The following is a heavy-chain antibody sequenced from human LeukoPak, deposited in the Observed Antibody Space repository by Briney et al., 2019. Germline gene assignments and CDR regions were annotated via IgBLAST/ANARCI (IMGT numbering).Heavy chain of an antibody. CDR2: IGTAGDT. V-gene: IGHV3-13*04. CDR1: GFTFSSYD. Sequence: PGGSLRLSCAASGFTFSSYDMHWVRQATGKGLEWVSAIGTAGDTYYPGSVKGRFIISRENANNSLYLQMNSLRAGDTAVYYCAREDYGGATDYWGQGTLVTVSS. J-gene: IGHJ4*02. D-gene: IGHD4-23*01. CDR3: AREDYGGATDY.